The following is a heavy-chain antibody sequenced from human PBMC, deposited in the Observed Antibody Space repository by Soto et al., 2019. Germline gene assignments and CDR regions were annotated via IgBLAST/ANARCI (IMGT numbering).Heavy chain of an antibody. J-gene: IGHJ6*02. CDR2: IIPISDTT. CDR3: ARSQGSSTSLEIYYYYYYGMDV. D-gene: IGHD2-2*01. CDR1: GGTFSSYA. V-gene: IGHV1-69*01. Sequence: QGQRVQSGAGVKKPGSSVKVSCKASGGTFSSYAISWVRQAPGQGLEWMGGIIPISDTTNYAQKFQGRVTITADESTSTAYMELSSLRSEDTAVYYCARSQGSSTSLEIYYYYYYGMDVWGQGTTVTVSS.